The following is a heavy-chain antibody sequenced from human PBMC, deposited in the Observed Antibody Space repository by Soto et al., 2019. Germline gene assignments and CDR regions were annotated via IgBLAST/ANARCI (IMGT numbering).Heavy chain of an antibody. CDR2: IYYSGST. CDR1: GGSISSGGYY. D-gene: IGHD3-22*01. Sequence: QVQLQESGPGLVKPSQTLSLTCTVSGGSISSGGYYWSWIRQHPGKGLEWIGYIYYSGSTYYNPSLQSRVTISVDTSKNQFSLKLSSVTAADTAVYYCARDSSGYNPYFDYWGQGTLVTVSS. J-gene: IGHJ4*02. V-gene: IGHV4-31*03. CDR3: ARDSSGYNPYFDY.